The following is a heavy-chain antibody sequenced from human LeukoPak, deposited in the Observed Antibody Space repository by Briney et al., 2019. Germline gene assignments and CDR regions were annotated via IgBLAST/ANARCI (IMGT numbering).Heavy chain of an antibody. D-gene: IGHD2-21*01. Sequence: GESLKITCEGSGYTFFNYWIGWVRQMPGKGLEWMGVIYPGDADTRYSPSFQGQVTISADKSINTAYLRWRSLEASDTAIYYCVRQGYGGDSFDAWDLWGQGTLVTVSS. CDR2: IYPGDADT. V-gene: IGHV5-51*01. J-gene: IGHJ4*02. CDR3: VRQGYGGDSFDAWDL. CDR1: GYTFFNYW.